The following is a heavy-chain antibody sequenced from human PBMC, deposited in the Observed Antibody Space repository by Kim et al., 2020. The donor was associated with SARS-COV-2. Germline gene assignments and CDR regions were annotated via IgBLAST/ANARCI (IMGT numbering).Heavy chain of an antibody. CDR3: ARDGYGSGSYYGMDV. V-gene: IGHV3-72*01. D-gene: IGHD3-10*01. J-gene: IGHJ6*02. Sequence: ASVKGRYTISRDDSKNSLYLQMNSLKTEDTAVYYCARDGYGSGSYYGMDVWGQGTTVTVSS.